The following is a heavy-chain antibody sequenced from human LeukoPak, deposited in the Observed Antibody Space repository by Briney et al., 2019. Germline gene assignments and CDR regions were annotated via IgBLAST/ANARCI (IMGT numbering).Heavy chain of an antibody. CDR1: GFTFSSYA. D-gene: IGHD3-10*01. CDR3: ARVGYRHGSGSFMRRRSWDFDY. V-gene: IGHV3-30-3*01. Sequence: PGRSLRLSCAASGFTFSSYAMHWVRQAPGKGLEWVAVISYDGSNKYYADSVKGRFTISRDNSKNTLYLQMNSLRAEDTAVYYCARVGYRHGSGSFMRRRSWDFDYWGQGTLVTVSS. CDR2: ISYDGSNK. J-gene: IGHJ4*02.